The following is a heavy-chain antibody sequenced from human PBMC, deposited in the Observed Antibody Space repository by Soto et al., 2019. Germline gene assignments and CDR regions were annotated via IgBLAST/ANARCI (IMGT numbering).Heavy chain of an antibody. CDR3: AKDRKTGSGWYWDY. D-gene: IGHD6-19*01. V-gene: IGHV3-23*01. Sequence: GGSLRLSCAASGFTFSSYAMSWVRQAPGKGLEWVSGFIVCGFSTYYADSVKGRFTISRDISENTLYLQLNSLRAEDTALYYCAKDRKTGSGWYWDYWGQGTLVTVSS. CDR2: FIVCGFST. CDR1: GFTFSSYA. J-gene: IGHJ4*02.